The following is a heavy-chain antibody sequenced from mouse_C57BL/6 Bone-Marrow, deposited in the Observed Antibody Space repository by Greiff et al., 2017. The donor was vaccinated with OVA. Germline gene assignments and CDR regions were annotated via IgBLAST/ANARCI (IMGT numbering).Heavy chain of an antibody. V-gene: IGHV1-63*01. CDR1: GYTFTNYW. CDR2: IYPGGGYT. CDR3: ARGYSNFFYWYFDV. D-gene: IGHD2-5*01. Sequence: QVHVKQSGAELVRPGTSVKMSCKASGYTFTNYWIGWAKQRPGHGLEWIGDIYPGGGYTNYNEKFKGKATLTADKSSSTAYMQFSSLTSEDSAIYYCARGYSNFFYWYFDVWGTGTTVTVSS. J-gene: IGHJ1*03.